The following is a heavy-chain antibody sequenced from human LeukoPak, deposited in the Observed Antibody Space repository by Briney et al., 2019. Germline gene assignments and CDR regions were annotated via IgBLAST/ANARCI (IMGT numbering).Heavy chain of an antibody. CDR2: IWNDGSNK. CDR1: RFSISSYA. V-gene: IGHV3-33*08. J-gene: IGHJ4*02. Sequence: PGGSLRLSCVASRFSISSYAMHWVRQAPGKGLEWVAVIWNDGSNKYYADSVKGRFTISRDNSKDTLYLQMNSLRVEDTAVYYCARAVGPFDYWGQGTLVTVSS. CDR3: ARAVGPFDY. D-gene: IGHD3-16*01.